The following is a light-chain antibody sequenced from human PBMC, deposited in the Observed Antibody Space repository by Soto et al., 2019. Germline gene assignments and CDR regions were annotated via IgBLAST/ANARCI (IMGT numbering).Light chain of an antibody. CDR1: QSVSSY. Sequence: EIVLTQSPATLSLSPGERATLSCRASQSVSSYLAWYQQKPGQAPRLLIYDASNRATGIPARFSGSGSGTDFTLTISSLEPEDFAAYYCQQRSNSFGGGTKVDIK. CDR3: QQRSNS. J-gene: IGKJ4*01. V-gene: IGKV3-11*01. CDR2: DAS.